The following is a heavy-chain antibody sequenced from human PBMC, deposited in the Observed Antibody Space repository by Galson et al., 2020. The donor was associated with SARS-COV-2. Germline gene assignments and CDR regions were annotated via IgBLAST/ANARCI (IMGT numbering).Heavy chain of an antibody. CDR3: AGSHKNFCYNFDN. CDR1: GLIFSDYY. CDR2: ISPSSDYT. Sequence: KIGESLKISCTASGLIFSDYYMTWIRQAPGKGLEWISYISPSSDYTNYADSVRGRFTISRDNTKTSLFLHMDSLRAEDTAVYYCAGSHKNFCYNFDNWGQGALVTVSS. D-gene: IGHD1-7*01. J-gene: IGHJ4*02. V-gene: IGHV3-11*03.